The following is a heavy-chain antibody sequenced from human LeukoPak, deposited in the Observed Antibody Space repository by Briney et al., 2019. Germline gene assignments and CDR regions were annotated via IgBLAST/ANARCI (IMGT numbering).Heavy chain of an antibody. D-gene: IGHD2-15*01. Sequence: ASVKVSCKASGHTFTSYGISWVRQAPGQGLEWMGWISACNGNTNYAQKLQGRVTMTTDTSTSTAYMELRSLRSDDTAVYYCARVVYCSGGSCYPSNYYYYMDVWGKGTTVTVSS. J-gene: IGHJ6*03. V-gene: IGHV1-18*01. CDR1: GHTFTSYG. CDR2: ISACNGNT. CDR3: ARVVYCSGGSCYPSNYYYYMDV.